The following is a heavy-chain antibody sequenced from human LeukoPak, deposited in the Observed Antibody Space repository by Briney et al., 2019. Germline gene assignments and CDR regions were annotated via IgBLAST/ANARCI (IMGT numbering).Heavy chain of an antibody. CDR2: INLNGGST. D-gene: IGHD3-16*02. Sequence: GGSLRLSCAASGFTFDDYGMSWVRQAPGKGLEWVSGINLNGGSTGYADSVKGRFTISRDNAKNSLYLQMNSLRAEDTALYYCARLSLGELSLAYWGQGTLVTVSS. J-gene: IGHJ4*02. V-gene: IGHV3-20*04. CDR1: GFTFDDYG. CDR3: ARLSLGELSLAY.